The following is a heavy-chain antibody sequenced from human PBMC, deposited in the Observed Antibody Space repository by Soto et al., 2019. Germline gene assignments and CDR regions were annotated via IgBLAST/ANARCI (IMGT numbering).Heavy chain of an antibody. CDR1: GFTFSSYG. V-gene: IGHV3-30*18. Sequence: PGGSLRLSCAASGFTFSSYGMHWVRQAPGKGLEWVAVISYDGSNKYYADSVKGRFTISRDNSKNTLYLQMNSLRAEDTAVYYCAKGQQWLVLGWFDPWGQGTLVTVSS. CDR2: ISYDGSNK. J-gene: IGHJ5*02. D-gene: IGHD6-19*01. CDR3: AKGQQWLVLGWFDP.